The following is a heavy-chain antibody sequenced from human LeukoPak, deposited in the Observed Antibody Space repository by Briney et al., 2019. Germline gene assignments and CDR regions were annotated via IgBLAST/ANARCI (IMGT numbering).Heavy chain of an antibody. CDR2: IYPGDSDT. V-gene: IGHV5-51*01. D-gene: IGHD2-2*01. CDR3: ARHFRPPPAAYDAFDI. CDR1: GYSFTSYW. Sequence: GESLKISCKGSGYSFTSYWIGWVRQMPGKGLEWMGIIYPGDSDTRYSPSFQGQVTISADKSISTAYLQWSSLKASDTAMYYCARHFRPPPAAYDAFDIWGQGTMVTVSS. J-gene: IGHJ3*02.